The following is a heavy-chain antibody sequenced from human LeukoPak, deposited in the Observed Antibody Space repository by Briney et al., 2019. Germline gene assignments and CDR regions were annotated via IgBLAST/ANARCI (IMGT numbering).Heavy chain of an antibody. V-gene: IGHV3-7*01. J-gene: IGHJ4*02. Sequence: PGGSLRLSCVASGFTFSTYWMAWVRQAPGKGLEWVANIKEDESAKHQADSVKGRFTISRDNAQNLVYLQMSRLRGEDTAVYYCARDVGGSLDHWGRGTLVTVSS. CDR3: ARDVGGSLDH. CDR1: GFTFSTYW. D-gene: IGHD1-26*01. CDR2: IKEDESAK.